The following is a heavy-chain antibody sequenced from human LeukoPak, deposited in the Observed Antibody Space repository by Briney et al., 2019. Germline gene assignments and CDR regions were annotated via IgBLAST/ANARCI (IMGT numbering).Heavy chain of an antibody. J-gene: IGHJ4*02. Sequence: SETLSLTCTVSGGSISSDHWSWIRQPAGKGLVWIGRIYTSGSTNYNPSLKSRVTISVDSSKNQFSLKLISVTAADTAVYYCATIYYASSGYYSNYWGQGTLVTVSS. CDR1: GGSISSDH. CDR3: ATIYYASSGYYSNY. V-gene: IGHV4-4*07. CDR2: IYTSGST. D-gene: IGHD3-22*01.